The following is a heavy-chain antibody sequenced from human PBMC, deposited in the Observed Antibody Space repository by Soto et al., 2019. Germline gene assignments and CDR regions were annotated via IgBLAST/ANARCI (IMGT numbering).Heavy chain of an antibody. CDR1: GGSISSYY. CDR3: AMVVAAAAYYFDY. D-gene: IGHD2-15*01. CDR2: IYTSGST. Sequence: LSLTCTVSGGSISSYYWSWIRQPAGKGLEWIGRIYTSGSTNYNPSLKSRVTMSVDTSKNQFSLKPSSVTAADTAVYYCAMVVAAAAYYFDYWGQGTLVTVSS. V-gene: IGHV4-4*07. J-gene: IGHJ4*02.